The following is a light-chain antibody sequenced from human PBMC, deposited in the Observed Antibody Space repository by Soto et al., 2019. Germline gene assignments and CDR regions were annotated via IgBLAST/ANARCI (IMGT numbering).Light chain of an antibody. CDR3: QQYGGSPPT. V-gene: IGKV3-20*01. J-gene: IGKJ4*01. CDR2: GAS. CDR1: QSVSSSY. Sequence: EIVLTQSPGTLSLSPGERATLSCRASQSVSSSYLAWYQQKPGQAPRLLIYGASSRATGIPDRFSGSGSGTDFTLTISRLEPEDLAVYYCQQYGGSPPTFGGGTKVEIK.